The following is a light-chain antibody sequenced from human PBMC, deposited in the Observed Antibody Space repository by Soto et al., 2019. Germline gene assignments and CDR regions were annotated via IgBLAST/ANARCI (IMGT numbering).Light chain of an antibody. V-gene: IGLV2-8*01. CDR3: SSYSDSNNLYV. J-gene: IGLJ1*01. CDR1: SSDVGRYNY. CDR2: GVS. Sequence: LTQPPSASGSPGQSITISCSGTSSDVGRYNYVSWYQQHPGKAPKLIICGVSERPSGVPDRFSGSKSGNTASLTVSGLQADDEADYYCSSYSDSNNLYVFGSGTKVTVL.